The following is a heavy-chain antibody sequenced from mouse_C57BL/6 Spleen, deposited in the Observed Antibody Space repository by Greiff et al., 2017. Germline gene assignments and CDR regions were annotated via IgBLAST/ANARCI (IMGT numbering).Heavy chain of an antibody. CDR1: GFTFSDFY. D-gene: IGHD2-1*01. J-gene: IGHJ2*01. CDR2: SRNKANDYTT. V-gene: IGHV7-1*01. CDR3: ARDANYYGFDY. Sequence: EVKLMESGGGLVQSGRSLRLSCATSGFTFSDFYMEWVRQAPGKGLEWIAASRNKANDYTTEYSASVKGRFIVSRDTSQSILYLQMNALRAEDTAIYYCARDANYYGFDYWGQGTTLTVSS.